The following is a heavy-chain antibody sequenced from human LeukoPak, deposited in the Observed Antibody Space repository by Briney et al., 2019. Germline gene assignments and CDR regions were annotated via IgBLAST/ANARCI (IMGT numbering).Heavy chain of an antibody. D-gene: IGHD6-19*01. V-gene: IGHV4-4*07. CDR1: RGSISSYY. CDR3: ARAKAVAGYYYYYYMDV. Sequence: SETLSLTCTVSRGSISSYYWSWIRQPAGKGLERIGRIYTSGSTNYNPSLKSRVTMSVDTSKNQFSLKLSSVTAADTAVYYCARAKAVAGYYYYYYMDVWGKGTTVTISS. J-gene: IGHJ6*03. CDR2: IYTSGST.